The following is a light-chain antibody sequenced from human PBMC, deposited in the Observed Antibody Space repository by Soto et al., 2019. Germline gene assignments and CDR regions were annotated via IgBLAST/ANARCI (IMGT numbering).Light chain of an antibody. CDR1: SRDVGGYNY. J-gene: IGLJ1*01. CDR3: SSFTLSTYV. V-gene: IGLV2-14*01. Sequence: QSVLTQPASVSGSPGQSITISCTGTSRDVGGYNYVSWYQHYPDKAPKLIIYDVTSRPSGVSDRFSGSKSVNTASLTISGLQPEDEAHYYCSSFTLSTYVFGSGTKVTVL. CDR2: DVT.